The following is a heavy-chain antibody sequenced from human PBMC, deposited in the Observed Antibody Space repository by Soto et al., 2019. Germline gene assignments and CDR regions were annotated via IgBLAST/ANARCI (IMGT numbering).Heavy chain of an antibody. V-gene: IGHV3-7*04. D-gene: IGHD5-18*01. CDR1: GFTFSSYW. CDR2: IKQDGSEK. CDR3: ARDSYGYSIWFDP. Sequence: EVQLVESGGGLVQPGGSLRLSCAASGFTFSSYWMSWVRQAPGKGLEWVANIKQDGSEKYYVDSVKGRFTISRDNAKNSLYLQMNSLRAEDTAVYYCARDSYGYSIWFDPWGQGTLVTVSS. J-gene: IGHJ5*02.